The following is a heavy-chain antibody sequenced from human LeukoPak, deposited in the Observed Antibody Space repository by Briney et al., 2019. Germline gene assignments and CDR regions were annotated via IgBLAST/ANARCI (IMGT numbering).Heavy chain of an antibody. CDR1: GFTFSSYS. D-gene: IGHD1-20*01. J-gene: IGHJ3*02. CDR2: ISSGSSTI. CDR3: ARTGITGIFDAFDI. Sequence: GGSLRLSCAASGFTFSSYSMNWVRQAPGKGLEWVSFISSGSSTIHYADSVRIRFTVSRDNAKNSLYLQMNSLRNDDTAVYYCARTGITGIFDAFDIWGQGTMVTASS. V-gene: IGHV3-48*02.